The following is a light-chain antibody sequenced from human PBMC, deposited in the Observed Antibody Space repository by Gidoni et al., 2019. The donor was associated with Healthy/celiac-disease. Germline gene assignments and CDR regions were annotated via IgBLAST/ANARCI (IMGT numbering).Light chain of an antibody. V-gene: IGKV3-20*01. CDR2: GAS. CDR3: QQYGSSPPVT. CDR1: QSVSSSY. J-gene: IGKJ5*01. Sequence: EIVLTQSPGALSLSPGERATPSCRASQSVSSSYLAWYQQKPGQAPRLPIYGASSRATGIPDRFSGSGSGTDFTLTISRLEPEDFAVYYWQQYGSSPPVTFGQGTRLEIK.